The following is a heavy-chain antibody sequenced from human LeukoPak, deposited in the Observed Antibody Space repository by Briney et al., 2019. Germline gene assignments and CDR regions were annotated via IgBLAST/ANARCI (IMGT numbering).Heavy chain of an antibody. J-gene: IGHJ5*02. CDR3: ARCPSACTIRRWRWFDP. CDR1: GGTFSRFA. V-gene: IGHV1-69*05. D-gene: IGHD5-24*01. Sequence: GASVKVSCKGSGGTFSRFAISWLRQAPGQGLEWTGGIIPMDGTPIYAQKFQGRVTITTDESTSAVYMELSSLRSEDTAMYYCARCPSACTIRRWRWFDPWGQGTLVTVSS. CDR2: IIPMDGTP.